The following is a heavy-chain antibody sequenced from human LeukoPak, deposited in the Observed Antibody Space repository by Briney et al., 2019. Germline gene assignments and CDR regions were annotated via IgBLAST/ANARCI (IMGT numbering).Heavy chain of an antibody. CDR1: GGSISSGGYY. CDR2: IYHSGST. J-gene: IGHJ4*02. CDR3: ARDGAYTIFQDFDY. Sequence: SETLSLTCTVSGGSISSGGYYWSWIRQPPGKGLEWIGYIYHSGSTYYNPSLKSRVTISVDTSKNQFSLKLSSVTAADTAVYYCARDGAYTIFQDFDYWGQGTLVTVSS. V-gene: IGHV4-30-2*01. D-gene: IGHD3-9*01.